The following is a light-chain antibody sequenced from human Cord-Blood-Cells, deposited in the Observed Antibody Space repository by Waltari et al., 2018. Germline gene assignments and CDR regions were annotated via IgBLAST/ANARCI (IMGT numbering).Light chain of an antibody. V-gene: IGKV1-5*03. CDR1: QSISSW. CDR3: QQYNSYSWT. CDR2: KAS. Sequence: DIQLPQSPSTLSASVGGRATTTCRASQSISSWLAWYQQKPGKAPKLLIYKASSLESGVPSRFSGSGSGTEFTLTISSLQPDDFATYYCQQYNSYSWTFGQGTKVEIK. J-gene: IGKJ1*01.